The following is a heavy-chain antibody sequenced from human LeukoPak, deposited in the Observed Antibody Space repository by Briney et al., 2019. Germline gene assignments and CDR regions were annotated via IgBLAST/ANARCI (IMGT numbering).Heavy chain of an antibody. J-gene: IGHJ6*02. V-gene: IGHV3-11*01. Sequence: GGSLRLSCAASGFTFSDYYMSWIRQAPGKGLEWVSYISSSGSTIYYADSVKGRFTISRDNAKNSLYLQMNSLRAEDTAVYYCAREGGLGYCSSTSCRYCGMDVWGQGTTVTVSS. CDR1: GFTFSDYY. D-gene: IGHD2-2*01. CDR2: ISSSGSTI. CDR3: AREGGLGYCSSTSCRYCGMDV.